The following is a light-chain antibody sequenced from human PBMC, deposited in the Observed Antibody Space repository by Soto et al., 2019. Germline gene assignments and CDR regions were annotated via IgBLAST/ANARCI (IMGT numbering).Light chain of an antibody. CDR3: QQYNSYST. V-gene: IGKV1-5*03. Sequence: DIQMTQSPSTLSASVGDRVTITCRASQYISTWLAWYQQKPGKAPKLLISKASSLESGVPSRFSGSGSGTEFTLTISSLQPDDFAPYYCQQYNSYSTFGQGTKVEVK. J-gene: IGKJ1*01. CDR2: KAS. CDR1: QYISTW.